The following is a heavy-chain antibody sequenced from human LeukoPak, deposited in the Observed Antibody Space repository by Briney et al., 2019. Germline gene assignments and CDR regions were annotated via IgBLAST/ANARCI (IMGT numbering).Heavy chain of an antibody. CDR3: AKKSNGLWWQPSTNEYFQH. D-gene: IGHD4/OR15-4a*01. CDR2: ISCDGTNK. CDR1: GFTFSSYG. V-gene: IGHV3-30*18. Sequence: GGSLRLSCAASGFTFSSYGMHWVRQAPGKGLEWVAVISCDGTNKYYADSVKGRFTISRDNSKNTLYLQMNSLRAEDTAVYYCAKKSNGLWWQPSTNEYFQHWGQGTLVTVCS. J-gene: IGHJ1*01.